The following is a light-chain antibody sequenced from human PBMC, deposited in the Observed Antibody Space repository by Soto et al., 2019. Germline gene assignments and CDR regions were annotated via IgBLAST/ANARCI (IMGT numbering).Light chain of an antibody. Sequence: EIVMTQSPGTLSVSPGERATLSCSASQSVSSNLAWYQQKPGQAPRLLIYGASTRATGFPARFSGSGSGTEFTLTISSLKSEDFAVYYCQQYDDWPRTFGQGTKVEIK. V-gene: IGKV3-15*01. J-gene: IGKJ1*01. CDR1: QSVSSN. CDR3: QQYDDWPRT. CDR2: GAS.